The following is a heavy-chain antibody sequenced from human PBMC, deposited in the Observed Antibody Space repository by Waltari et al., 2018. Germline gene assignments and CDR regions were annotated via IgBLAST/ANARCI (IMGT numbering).Heavy chain of an antibody. D-gene: IGHD6-19*01. CDR2: IYYSGRA. CDR1: GGSISSSSYY. Sequence: QLQLQESGPGLVKPSETLSLTCTVSGGSISSSSYYWGWIRQPPGKGLEWIGSIYYSGRAYYNPSRKSRVTISVDTSKNQFSLKLSSVTAADTAVYYCATPARSSGWNDDAFDIWGQGTMVTVSS. V-gene: IGHV4-39*01. J-gene: IGHJ3*02. CDR3: ATPARSSGWNDDAFDI.